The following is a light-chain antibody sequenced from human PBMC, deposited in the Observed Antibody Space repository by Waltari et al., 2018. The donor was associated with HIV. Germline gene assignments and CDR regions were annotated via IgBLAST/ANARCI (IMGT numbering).Light chain of an antibody. J-gene: IGKJ1*01. Sequence: DIVMTQSPDSLAVSLGERATINCKSSQSLLYSANNKNYLAWSQQKPGQPPKLLIYWASSRGSGVPDRCSCSGSGTDFTLTISRLQADDVAIYYCHQYFSAPWTFGQGTKVEIK. V-gene: IGKV4-1*01. CDR2: WAS. CDR1: QSLLYSANNKNY. CDR3: HQYFSAPWT.